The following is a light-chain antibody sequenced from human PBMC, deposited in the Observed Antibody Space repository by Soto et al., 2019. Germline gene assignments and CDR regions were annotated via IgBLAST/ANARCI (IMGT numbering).Light chain of an antibody. J-gene: IGKJ2*01. CDR1: QSVLYSSNNNNY. Sequence: DIVMTQSPDSLAVSLGERATINCKSSQSVLYSSNNNNYLAWYQQRPGQPPKLLIYWASTRESGVPDRFSGSGSGTDFTLTITSLQAEDVAVYYCQQYESNPPTFGQGTKLEIK. V-gene: IGKV4-1*01. CDR2: WAS. CDR3: QQYESNPPT.